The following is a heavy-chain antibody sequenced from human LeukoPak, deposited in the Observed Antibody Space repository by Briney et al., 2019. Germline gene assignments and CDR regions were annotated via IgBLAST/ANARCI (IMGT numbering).Heavy chain of an antibody. V-gene: IGHV3-23*01. Sequence: PGGSLRLSCVASGFPFRSYAMTWVRQTREKGLESVSVITDDEDTYYADSVKGRFTISRDNSQNTVFLQMNSLRVEDTAVYYCAKVDYWSPENYFDSWGQGTLVTVSS. J-gene: IGHJ4*02. CDR3: AKVDYWSPENYFDS. D-gene: IGHD1-1*01. CDR2: ITDDEDT. CDR1: GFPFRSYA.